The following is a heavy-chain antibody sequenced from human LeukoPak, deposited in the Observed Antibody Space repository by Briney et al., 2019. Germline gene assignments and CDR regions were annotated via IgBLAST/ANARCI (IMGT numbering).Heavy chain of an antibody. CDR2: IYYSGST. D-gene: IGHD4-11*01. Sequence: PSETLSLTCTVSGGSISSTSYYWGWIRQPPGKGLEWIGSIYYSGSTYFNPSLKSRVTISVDTSKNQFSLKLSSVSAADTAVYYCARERVTTLTRDWFDPWGQGTLVTVSS. CDR1: GGSISSTSYY. J-gene: IGHJ5*02. CDR3: ARERVTTLTRDWFDP. V-gene: IGHV4-39*07.